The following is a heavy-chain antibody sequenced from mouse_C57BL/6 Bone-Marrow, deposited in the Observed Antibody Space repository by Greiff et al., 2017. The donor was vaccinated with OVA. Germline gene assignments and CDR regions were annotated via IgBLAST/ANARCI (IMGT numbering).Heavy chain of an antibody. V-gene: IGHV1-81*01. CDR3: AREGVLVVATNYAMDY. D-gene: IGHD1-1*01. CDR2: IYPRSGNT. J-gene: IGHJ4*01. CDR1: GYTFTSYG. Sequence: QVQLQQSGAELARPGASVKLSCKASGYTFTSYGISWVKQRTGQGLEWIGEIYPRSGNTYYNEKFKGKATLTADKSSSTAYMELRSLTFEDSAVYFCAREGVLVVATNYAMDYWGQGTSGTVSS.